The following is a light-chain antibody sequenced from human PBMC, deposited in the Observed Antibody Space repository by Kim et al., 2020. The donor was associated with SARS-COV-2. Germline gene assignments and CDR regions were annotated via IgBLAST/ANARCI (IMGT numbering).Light chain of an antibody. CDR2: DNN. CDR3: GTWDNSLSNGV. J-gene: IGLJ3*02. Sequence: QSVLTQPPSVSAAPGQKVTISCSGSTSNIGNNYVSWYQQLPGTAPRLLIYDNNKRPSGIPDRFSGSKSGTSATLGITGLQTGDEADYYCGTWDNSLSNGVFGGGTKVTVL. V-gene: IGLV1-51*01. CDR1: TSNIGNNY.